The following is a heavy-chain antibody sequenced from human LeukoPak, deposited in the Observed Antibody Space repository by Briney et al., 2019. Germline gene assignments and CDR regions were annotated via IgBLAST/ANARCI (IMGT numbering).Heavy chain of an antibody. Sequence: GGSLRLSCAASGFTFSSYSMNWVRQFPGKGLEWVAVISYDGSNKYYADSVKGRFTISRDNSKNTLYLQMNSLRAEDTAVYYCTRDLMDYDVSTGLHHYYMDVWGQGTTVTVSS. D-gene: IGHD3-9*01. CDR1: GFTFSSYS. CDR2: ISYDGSNK. CDR3: TRDLMDYDVSTGLHHYYMDV. J-gene: IGHJ6*02. V-gene: IGHV3-30*03.